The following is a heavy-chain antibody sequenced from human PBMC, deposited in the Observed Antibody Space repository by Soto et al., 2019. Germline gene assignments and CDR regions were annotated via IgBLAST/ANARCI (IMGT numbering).Heavy chain of an antibody. CDR1: GFTSSNAW. J-gene: IGHJ5*02. D-gene: IGHD2-15*01. CDR2: IKSKTDGGTT. CDR3: TTRRHCSGGSCYSRPFDP. V-gene: IGHV3-15*01. Sequence: GGSLRLSCAASGFTSSNAWMSWVRQAPGKGLEWVGRIKSKTDGGTTDYAAPVKGRFTISRDDSKNTLYLQMNSLKTEDTAVYYCTTRRHCSGGSCYSRPFDPWGQGTLVTVSS.